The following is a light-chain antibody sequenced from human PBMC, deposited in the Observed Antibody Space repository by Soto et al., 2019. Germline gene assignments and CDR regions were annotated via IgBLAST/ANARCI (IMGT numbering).Light chain of an antibody. J-gene: IGLJ1*01. V-gene: IGLV2-8*01. Sequence: QSALTQPPSASGSPGQSVTISCTGTSSDVGRYNYISWYQQRPGKAPKLIIYEVSNRPSGVPDRLSGFKYGNTASLTVSGLQAEDEADYYCSSYAGNSRYVFGTGTKVTVL. CDR1: SSDVGRYNY. CDR2: EVS. CDR3: SSYAGNSRYV.